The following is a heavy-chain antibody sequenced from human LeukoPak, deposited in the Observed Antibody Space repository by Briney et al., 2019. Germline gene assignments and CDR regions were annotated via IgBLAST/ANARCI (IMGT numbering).Heavy chain of an antibody. V-gene: IGHV1-18*01. Sequence: ASVKVSCQASGYTFTSYGISWVRQAPGQGLEWMGWISAYNGNTNYAQKLQGRVTMTTDTSTSTAYMELRSLSSDDTAVYYCATSSGSRKDAFDIWGQGTMVTVFS. J-gene: IGHJ3*02. CDR1: GYTFTSYG. CDR3: ATSSGSRKDAFDI. CDR2: ISAYNGNT. D-gene: IGHD1-26*01.